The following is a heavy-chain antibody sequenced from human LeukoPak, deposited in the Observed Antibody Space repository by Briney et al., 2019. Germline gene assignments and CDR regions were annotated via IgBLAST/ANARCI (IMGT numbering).Heavy chain of an antibody. V-gene: IGHV4-59*01. CDR1: GGSISSYY. CDR2: IYCTGST. Sequence: PSETLSLTCTVSGGSISSYYWSWIRQPPGKGLEWIGYIYCTGSTNYNPSLKSRVTISADTSKNQFSLKLGSLTAADTAVYYCARGPYYYDSSGYYYSYFDYWGQGTLVTVSS. J-gene: IGHJ4*02. D-gene: IGHD3-22*01. CDR3: ARGPYYYDSSGYYYSYFDY.